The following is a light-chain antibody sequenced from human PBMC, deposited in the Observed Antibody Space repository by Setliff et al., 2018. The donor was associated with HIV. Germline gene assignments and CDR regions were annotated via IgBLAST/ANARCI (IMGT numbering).Light chain of an antibody. CDR1: ISDVNGYNY. J-gene: IGLJ1*01. V-gene: IGLV2-8*01. Sequence: QSALTQPPSASGSPGQPVTISCSGTISDVNGYNYVSWYQQHPGKAPKLVIFDVDKRPSGVPDRFSGSKSGNTASLTVSGLQAEDEADYYCSSYAGSTFFGTGTKVTVL. CDR3: SSYAGSTF. CDR2: DVD.